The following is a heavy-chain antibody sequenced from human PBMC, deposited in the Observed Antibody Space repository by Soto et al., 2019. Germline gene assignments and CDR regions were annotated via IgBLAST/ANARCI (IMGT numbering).Heavy chain of an antibody. J-gene: IGHJ4*02. CDR2: ISYDGSNK. CDR3: ARGSSGVDY. CDR1: GFTFSSYA. V-gene: IGHV3-30-3*01. D-gene: IGHD6-6*01. Sequence: GGSLRLSCAASGFTFSSYAMHWVRQAPGKGLEWVAVISYDGSNKYYADSVKGRFTISGDNSKNTLYLQMNSLRAEDTAVYYCARGSSGVDYWGQGTLVTVSS.